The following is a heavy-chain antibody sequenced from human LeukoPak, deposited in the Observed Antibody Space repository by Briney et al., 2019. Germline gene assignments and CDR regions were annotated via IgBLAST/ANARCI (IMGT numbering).Heavy chain of an antibody. CDR2: IYYSGST. CDR3: ARSVSWGLLVRDDAFDI. V-gene: IGHV4-59*08. D-gene: IGHD2-21*01. CDR1: AGSISRYY. J-gene: IGHJ3*02. Sequence: NPSETLSLTCTVSAGSISRYYWSWVRQPPGKGLEWIGFIYYSGSTNYNPSLKSRVTTSVDTSKKQFSLKLRSVTAADTAVYYCARSVSWGLLVRDDAFDIWGQGTMVTVSS.